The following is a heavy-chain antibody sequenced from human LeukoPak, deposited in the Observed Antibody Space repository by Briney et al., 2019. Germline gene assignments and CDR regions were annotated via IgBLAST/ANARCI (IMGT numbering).Heavy chain of an antibody. V-gene: IGHV3-23*01. CDR1: GFTFTCYA. D-gene: IGHD3-22*01. CDR3: AKDRAYYDSGGYYY. J-gene: IGHJ4*02. CDR2: ISGSGGTT. Sequence: GGSLRLSCAASGFTFTCYAMTWVRQAPGKGLEWVSTISGSGGTTYYADSVKGRFTISRHNSERSVYLQMNSLRAEDTAVYYCAKDRAYYDSGGYYYWGQGTLVTVSS.